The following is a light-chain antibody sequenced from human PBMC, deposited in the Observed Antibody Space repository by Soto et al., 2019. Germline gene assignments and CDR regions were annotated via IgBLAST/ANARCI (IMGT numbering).Light chain of an antibody. CDR1: QSVSGN. Sequence: EIVMTQSPATLSVSPGERATLSCRASQSVSGNLAWYQQRPGQAPRLLIYDASTRATGIPDRFSGSGSGTQFTLSISSLQSEDFAVYYCQQYNNWPLYTFGQGTKLEIK. CDR2: DAS. V-gene: IGKV3-15*01. J-gene: IGKJ2*01. CDR3: QQYNNWPLYT.